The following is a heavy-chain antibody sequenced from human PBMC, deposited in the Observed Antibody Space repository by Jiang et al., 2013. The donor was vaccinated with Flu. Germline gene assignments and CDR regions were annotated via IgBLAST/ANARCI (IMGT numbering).Heavy chain of an antibody. CDR3: ATYGRYSSSWLTYGMDV. D-gene: IGHD6-13*01. Sequence: GAEVKKPGSSVKVSCKASGGTFSSYAISWVRQAPGQGLEWMGGIIPIFGTANYAQKFQGRVTITADESTSTAYMELSSLRSEDTAVYYCATYGRYSSSWLTYGMDVWGQGTTVTVSS. V-gene: IGHV1-69*01. J-gene: IGHJ6*02. CDR1: GGTFSSYA. CDR2: IIPIFGTA.